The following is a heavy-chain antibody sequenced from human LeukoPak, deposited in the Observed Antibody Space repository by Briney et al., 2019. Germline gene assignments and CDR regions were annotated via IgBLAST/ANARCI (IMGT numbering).Heavy chain of an antibody. CDR2: INHSGST. D-gene: IGHD3-10*01. CDR3: ARGRGVRGVPYFDY. J-gene: IGHJ4*02. CDR1: GGSFSGYY. V-gene: IGHV4-34*01. Sequence: SETLSLTCAVYGGSFSGYYWSWIRQPPGKGLEWIGEINHSGSTNYNPSLKSRVTISVDTSKNQFSLKLSSVTAADTAVYYCARGRGVRGVPYFDYWGQGTLVTVSS.